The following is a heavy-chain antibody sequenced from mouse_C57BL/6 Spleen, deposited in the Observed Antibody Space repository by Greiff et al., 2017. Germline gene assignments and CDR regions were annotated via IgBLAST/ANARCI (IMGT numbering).Heavy chain of an antibody. D-gene: IGHD1-1*01. V-gene: IGHV5-17*01. J-gene: IGHJ1*03. Sequence: EVKLVESGGGLVKPGGSLKLFCAASGFTLSDYGMHWVRQAPEKVLKWVAYISSGSSSIYYADTVKGRFTISRDNAKNTLFLQMTSLRSEDTAMYYCAKSSPWYFDVWGTGTTVTASS. CDR2: ISSGSSSI. CDR3: AKSSPWYFDV. CDR1: GFTLSDYG.